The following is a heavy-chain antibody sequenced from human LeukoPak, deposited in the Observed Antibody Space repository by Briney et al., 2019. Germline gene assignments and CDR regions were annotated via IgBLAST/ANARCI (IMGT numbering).Heavy chain of an antibody. J-gene: IGHJ4*02. CDR3: AKGEGYSYGYFDY. Sequence: GGSLRLSCAASGFAFSSYAMSWVRQASGKGLEWVSGISGSGRKTYYADSVKGHFTISRDNSKNTLYLQMNSLRAEDTAVYYCAKGEGYSYGYFDYWGQGTLVTVSS. CDR2: ISGSGRKT. D-gene: IGHD5-18*01. V-gene: IGHV3-23*01. CDR1: GFAFSSYA.